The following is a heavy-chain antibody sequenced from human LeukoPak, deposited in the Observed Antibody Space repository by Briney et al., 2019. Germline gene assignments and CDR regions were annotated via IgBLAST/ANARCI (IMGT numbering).Heavy chain of an antibody. CDR1: GYTFTSYG. CDR2: ISAYNGHT. Sequence: GASVKVSFKSSGYTFTSYGISWVRQAPGQALEWMGWISAYNGHTNYAQKFQGRVTMTTDTSTSTAYMELRSLRSGDTGVYYCARQVDTTMALPDYWGQGTLVTVSS. D-gene: IGHD5-18*01. J-gene: IGHJ4*02. CDR3: ARQVDTTMALPDY. V-gene: IGHV1-18*01.